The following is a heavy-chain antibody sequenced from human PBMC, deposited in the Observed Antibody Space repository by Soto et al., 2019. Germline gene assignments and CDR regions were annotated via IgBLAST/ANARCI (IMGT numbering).Heavy chain of an antibody. V-gene: IGHV1-69*01. D-gene: IGHD3-3*01. J-gene: IGHJ6*02. CDR2: IIPIFGTA. CDR1: GGTFSSYA. Sequence: QVQLVQSGAEVKKPGSSVKVSCKASGGTFSSYAISWVRQAPGQGLEWMGGIIPIFGTANYAQKFQGRVTITADESTSTAYMELSSLRSEDTAVYYCARVFLGPVKTPLWYYGMDVWGQGTTVTVSS. CDR3: ARVFLGPVKTPLWYYGMDV.